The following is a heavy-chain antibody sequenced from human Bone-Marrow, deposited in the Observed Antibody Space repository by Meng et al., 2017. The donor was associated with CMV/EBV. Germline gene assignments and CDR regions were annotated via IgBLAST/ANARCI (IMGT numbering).Heavy chain of an antibody. CDR3: ARDLRNALYGMDV. Sequence: ASVKVSRKATGYTFTTFVISWVRQAPGQGLEWMGCISPYNGNTKYAQRVQGRVTMTTDASASTAYMEDRNLRSDDEAVYHCARDLRNALYGMDVWGQGTTVTVSS. J-gene: IGHJ6*02. CDR1: GYTFTTFV. CDR2: ISPYNGNT. V-gene: IGHV1-18*01.